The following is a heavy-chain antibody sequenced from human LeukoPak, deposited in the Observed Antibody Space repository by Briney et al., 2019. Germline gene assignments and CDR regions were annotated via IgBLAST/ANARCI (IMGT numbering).Heavy chain of an antibody. J-gene: IGHJ4*02. V-gene: IGHV3-21*01. CDR2: ITSSSSHV. D-gene: IGHD5-24*01. CDR3: ARAEMATITYPDY. Sequence: PGGSLRLSCAASGFTFSSYSMNWVRQAPGTGLEWVSSITSSSSHVYYADSVKGRFTTSRDNAKNSLYLQMNSLRAEDTAVYYCARAEMATITYPDYWGQGTPVTVSS. CDR1: GFTFSSYS.